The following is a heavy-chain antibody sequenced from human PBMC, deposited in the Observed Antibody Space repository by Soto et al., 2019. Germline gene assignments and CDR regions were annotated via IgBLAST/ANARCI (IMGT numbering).Heavy chain of an antibody. D-gene: IGHD1-26*01. J-gene: IGHJ4*02. V-gene: IGHV1-2*02. CDR1: GYTFTVHY. Sequence: GASVKVSCKASGYTFTVHYIHCVLQAPEQGPEWMGEIGPESGATRYAEKFQGRVTMTLDTSITTVYMELKNLSPDDTAVYYCGRGRSGQIVVFYWGQGTPVTVSS. CDR2: IGPESGAT. CDR3: GRGRSGQIVVFY.